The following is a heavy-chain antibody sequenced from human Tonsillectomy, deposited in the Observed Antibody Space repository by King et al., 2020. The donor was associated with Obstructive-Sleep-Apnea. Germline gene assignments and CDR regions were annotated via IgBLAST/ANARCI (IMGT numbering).Heavy chain of an antibody. V-gene: IGHV3-48*04. CDR3: ATCGGDCYSFDY. CDR2: ISSSSRLL. D-gene: IGHD2-21*02. CDR1: GFTFSGYS. J-gene: IGHJ4*02. Sequence: VQLVESGGGLVHSGGSLRLSCAASGFTFSGYSMNWVRQAPGEGLEWVPYISSSSRLLYYGDSVKVRFTISRDNAKNSLYLQMNSLRAEDTAVYYCATCGGDCYSFDYWGQGTLVTVSS.